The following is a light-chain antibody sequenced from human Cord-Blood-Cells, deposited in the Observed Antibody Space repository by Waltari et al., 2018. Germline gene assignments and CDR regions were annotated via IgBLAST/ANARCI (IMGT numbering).Light chain of an antibody. CDR1: SSDVGGHHY. J-gene: IGLJ3*02. CDR3: SSYPSSSTWV. V-gene: IGLV2-14*01. Sequence: SALTQPASVSGSPGLSITISCTGTSSDVGGHHYVSWYQQHPGKAPKLMIYDVSKRPSGVSNRFSGSKSGNTASLTISGLQAEDEADYYCSSYPSSSTWVFGGGTKLTVL. CDR2: DVS.